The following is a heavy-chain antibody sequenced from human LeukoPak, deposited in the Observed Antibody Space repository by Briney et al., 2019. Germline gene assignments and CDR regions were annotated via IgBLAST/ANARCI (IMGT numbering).Heavy chain of an antibody. Sequence: SETLSLTCTVSGASISSTSDYWGWIRQPPGQGLEWIGTIYYTGRAYYNPSLKSRLTISVDMAKNQFSLRLNSMTARDTAIYYCARQRQHCDGGSCFPPDHWGHGTLVTVSS. CDR3: ARQRQHCDGGSCFPPDH. CDR1: GASISSTSDY. J-gene: IGHJ4*01. CDR2: IYYTGRA. V-gene: IGHV4-39*01. D-gene: IGHD2-15*01.